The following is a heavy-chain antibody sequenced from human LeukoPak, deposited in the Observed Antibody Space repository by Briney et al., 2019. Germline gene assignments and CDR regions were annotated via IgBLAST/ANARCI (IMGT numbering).Heavy chain of an antibody. J-gene: IGHJ4*02. CDR1: GYTFTGYY. Sequence: ASVKVSCKASGYTFTGYYMHWVRQAPGQGLEWMGWINPNSGGTNYAQKFQGRVTMTRDTSISTAYMELSRLRSDDTAAYYCARDTIAVAGTSFDYFDYWGQGTLVTVSS. CDR2: INPNSGGT. D-gene: IGHD6-19*01. V-gene: IGHV1-2*02. CDR3: ARDTIAVAGTSFDYFDY.